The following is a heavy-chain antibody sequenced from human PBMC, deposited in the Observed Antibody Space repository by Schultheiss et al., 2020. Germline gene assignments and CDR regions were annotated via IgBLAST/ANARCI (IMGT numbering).Heavy chain of an antibody. CDR1: GFNFNYYG. V-gene: IGHV3-21*04. CDR2: ISSSSNYV. J-gene: IGHJ5*02. D-gene: IGHD2-8*02. CDR3: ARSPYGGGRRGITGFDH. Sequence: GGSLRLSCAVSGFNFNYYGMNWVRQAPGKGLQWVAGISSSSNYVYYADSVRGRFTVSRDNAKKSLFLQMNSLRADDTAVYYCARSPYGGGRRGITGFDHWGQGARVTVYS.